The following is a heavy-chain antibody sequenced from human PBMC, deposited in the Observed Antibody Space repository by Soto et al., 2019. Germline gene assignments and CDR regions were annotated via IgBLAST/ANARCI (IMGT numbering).Heavy chain of an antibody. Sequence: GASVQVSCKASGGTFSSYAISWVRQAPGQGLEWMGGIIPIFGTANYAQKFQGRVTITADESTSTAYMELSSLRSEDTAVYYCARGVSSGYGYYYYGMDVWGQGTTVTVSS. CDR3: ARGVSSGYGYYYYGMDV. CDR1: GGTFSSYA. D-gene: IGHD3-22*01. CDR2: IIPIFGTA. J-gene: IGHJ6*02. V-gene: IGHV1-69*13.